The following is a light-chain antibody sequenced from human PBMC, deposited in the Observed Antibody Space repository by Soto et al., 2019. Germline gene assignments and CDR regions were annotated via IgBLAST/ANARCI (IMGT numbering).Light chain of an antibody. Sequence: QSVLTQPPSVSGAPGQRVTISCTGTSSNIGADYDVHWYQHLPGTAPTLLMYANNNRPSGVPDRFSGSKSGTSASLAITGLQAEDEADYYCQSYDSGLGGSVFGGGTKLTVL. CDR2: ANN. CDR1: SSNIGADYD. J-gene: IGLJ2*01. CDR3: QSYDSGLGGSV. V-gene: IGLV1-40*01.